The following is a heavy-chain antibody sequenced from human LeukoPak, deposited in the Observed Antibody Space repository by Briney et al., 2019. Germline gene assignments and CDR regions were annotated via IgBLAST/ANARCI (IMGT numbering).Heavy chain of an antibody. Sequence: ASVKVSCKASGGVFTTYAISWVRQAPGQGLEWMGSIIPFLGTTNYAQKFEGRVTITADEPTRTAYMELTYVRSDDTAVYYCTIIPNVILFTHYFEYWGQGTLVTVSS. CDR3: TIIPNVILFTHYFEY. CDR1: GGVFTTYA. V-gene: IGHV1-69*11. CDR2: IIPFLGTT. D-gene: IGHD2-21*01. J-gene: IGHJ4*02.